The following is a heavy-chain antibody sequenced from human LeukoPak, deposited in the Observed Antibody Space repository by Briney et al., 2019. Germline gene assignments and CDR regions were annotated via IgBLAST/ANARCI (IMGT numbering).Heavy chain of an antibody. D-gene: IGHD3-10*01. V-gene: IGHV4-34*01. Sequence: SETLSLTCAVYGGSFSGYYWSWIRQPPGKGLEWIGEINHSGSTYYNPSLKSRVTISVDTSKNQFSLKLSSVTAADTAVYYCAREGSGSYTPPTFDYWGQGTLVTVSS. J-gene: IGHJ4*02. CDR2: INHSGST. CDR3: AREGSGSYTPPTFDY. CDR1: GGSFSGYY.